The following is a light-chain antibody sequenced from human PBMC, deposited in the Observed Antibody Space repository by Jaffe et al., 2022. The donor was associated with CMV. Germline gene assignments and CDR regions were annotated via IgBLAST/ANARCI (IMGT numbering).Light chain of an antibody. Sequence: DIVMTQSPDSLAVSLGERATINCKSSQSVLYSSNNKNYLAWYQQKPGQPPKLLIYWASTRESGVPDRFSGSGSGTDFTLTISSLQAEDVAVYYCQQYYSTLEATFGPGTKVDIK. CDR1: QSVLYSSNNKNY. V-gene: IGKV4-1*01. CDR3: QQYYSTLEAT. CDR2: WAS. J-gene: IGKJ3*01.